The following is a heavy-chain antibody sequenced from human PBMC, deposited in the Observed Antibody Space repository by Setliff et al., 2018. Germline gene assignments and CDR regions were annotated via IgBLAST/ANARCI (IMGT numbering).Heavy chain of an antibody. CDR2: IYHSGST. Sequence: SETLSLTCTVSGYSISSGYYWGWIRQPPGKGLEWIGSIYHSGSTYYNPSLKSRVTISVDTSKNQFSLKLSSVTAAGTAVYHCTRDQDYYGMDVWGQGTTVTVSS. V-gene: IGHV4-38-2*02. J-gene: IGHJ6*02. CDR1: GYSISSGYY. CDR3: TRDQDYYGMDV.